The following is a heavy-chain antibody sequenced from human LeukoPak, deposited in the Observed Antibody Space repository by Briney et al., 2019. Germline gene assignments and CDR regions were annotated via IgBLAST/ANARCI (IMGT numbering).Heavy chain of an antibody. CDR1: GFTFNRYA. J-gene: IGHJ6*02. Sequence: PGGSLRLSCAASGFTFNRYAMSWGRQAPGKGLGWGSAITDSGGSTYYADSVKGRFTISRDNSKNTLYLQMNSLRAEDTTVYYCARYDFWSAYPVSHNYYYGMDVWGQGATVTVSS. CDR3: ARYDFWSAYPVSHNYYYGMDV. D-gene: IGHD3-3*01. V-gene: IGHV3-23*01. CDR2: ITDSGGST.